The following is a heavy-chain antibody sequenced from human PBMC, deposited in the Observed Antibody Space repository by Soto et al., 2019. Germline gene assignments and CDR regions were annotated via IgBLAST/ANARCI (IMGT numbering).Heavy chain of an antibody. J-gene: IGHJ5*02. V-gene: IGHV1-18*01. CDR2: LIPYNGDR. CDR3: VRDASSGYRGWWDP. Sequence: GASVKVSCKASGYTFTSYGISWVRPAPGQGLEWMGLLIPYNGDRIYAQKFQGRVILTTDTATNTAYMGLGSLRSDDTAVYYCVRDASSGYRGWWDPWGQGTLVTVSS. CDR1: GYTFTSYG. D-gene: IGHD5-12*01.